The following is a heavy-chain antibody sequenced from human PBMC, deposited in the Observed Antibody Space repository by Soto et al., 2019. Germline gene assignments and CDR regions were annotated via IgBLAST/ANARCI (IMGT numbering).Heavy chain of an antibody. CDR2: INHSGST. V-gene: IGHV4-34*01. CDR3: ARDSYGSGSYSLDY. Sequence: QVQLQQWGAGLLKPSETLSLTCAVYGGSFSGYYWSWIRQPPGKGLEWTGEINHSGSTNYNPSLKSRVTISVATSKHQFSLRRSAVPAADTAVYYCARDSYGSGSYSLDYWGQGPLVTVSS. D-gene: IGHD3-10*01. J-gene: IGHJ4*02. CDR1: GGSFSGYY.